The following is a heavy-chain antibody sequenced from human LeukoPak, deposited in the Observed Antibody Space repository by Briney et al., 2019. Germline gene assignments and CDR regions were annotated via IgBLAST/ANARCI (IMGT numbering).Heavy chain of an antibody. V-gene: IGHV4-4*07. CDR2: IYTSGST. CDR1: GGSISSYY. J-gene: IGHJ6*03. CDR3: ARFPGSAEYRHYYYMDV. D-gene: IGHD2-15*01. Sequence: PSETLSLTCTVSGGSISSYYWSWIRQPAGKGLEWIGRIYTSGSTNYNPSLKSRVTMSVDTSKNQFSLKLSSVTAADTAVYYCARFPGSAEYRHYYYMDVWGKGTTATVSS.